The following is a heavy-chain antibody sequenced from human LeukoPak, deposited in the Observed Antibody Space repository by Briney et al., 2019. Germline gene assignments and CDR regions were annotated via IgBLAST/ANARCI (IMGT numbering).Heavy chain of an antibody. J-gene: IGHJ5*02. V-gene: IGHV4-39*01. CDR3: ARGSSGWSNSWFDP. CDR2: IYYSGST. CDR1: GGSISSSSYY. Sequence: SETLSLTCTVSGGSISSSSYYWGWIRQPPGKGLEWIGSIYYSGSTYYNPSLKSRVTISVDTSKNQFSLKLSSVTAADTAVYYCARGSSGWSNSWFDPWGQGTLVTVSS. D-gene: IGHD6-19*01.